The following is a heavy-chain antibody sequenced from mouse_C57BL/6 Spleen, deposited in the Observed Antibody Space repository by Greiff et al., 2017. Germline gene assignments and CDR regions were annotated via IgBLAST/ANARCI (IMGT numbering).Heavy chain of an antibody. CDR2: IYPENGYT. J-gene: IGHJ2*01. CDR3: TQEGACYGNYEDY. V-gene: IGHV14-4*01. CDR1: GFNITDDY. D-gene: IGHD2-10*01. Sequence: EVQLQQSGAELVRPGASVKLSCTASGFNITDDYMHWVKQRPEQGLEWIGWIYPENGYTEYASKFQGKATITADTSSNTAYLQLSSLTSEDTAVYYCTQEGACYGNYEDYWGQGTTLTVSS.